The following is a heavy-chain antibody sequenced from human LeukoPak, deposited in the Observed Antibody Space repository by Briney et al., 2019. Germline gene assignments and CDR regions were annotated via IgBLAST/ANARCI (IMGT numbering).Heavy chain of an antibody. CDR3: SRGCITGGAYYDY. J-gene: IGHJ4*02. V-gene: IGHV3-74*01. CDR2: IHSDGSST. Sequence: GGSLRLSCAASGFTFSSYWMHWVRQAPGKGLVWVSRIHSDGSSTSYADSVKGRFTMSRDNAKNSLYLQMNSLRAEDTAVYYCSRGCITGGAYYDYGGRGNRVTVSS. CDR1: GFTFSSYW. D-gene: IGHD1-14*01.